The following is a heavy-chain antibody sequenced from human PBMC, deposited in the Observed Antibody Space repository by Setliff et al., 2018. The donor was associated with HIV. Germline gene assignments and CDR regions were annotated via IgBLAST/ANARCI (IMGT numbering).Heavy chain of an antibody. CDR2: TSHSGKT. CDR1: GGPLSGHY. D-gene: IGHD6-13*01. CDR3: VASSSWSCRLNY. V-gene: IGHV4-34*01. J-gene: IGHJ4*02. Sequence: SETLSLTCAVYGGPLSGHYWSWIRQPPGQGLEWIGETSHSGKTNYNPSLKSRVTISVDTSKKQFSLKLTSVTAADTGIYYCVASSSWSCRLNYWGQGTQVTVSS.